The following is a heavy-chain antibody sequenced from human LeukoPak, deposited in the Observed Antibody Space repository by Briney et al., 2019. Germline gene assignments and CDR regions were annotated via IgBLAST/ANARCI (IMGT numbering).Heavy chain of an antibody. Sequence: SETLSLTCTVSGGSISSGDYYWSWIRQPPGKGLEWIGYIYYSGSTNYNPSLKSRVTISVDTSKNQFSLKLSSVTAADTAVYYCARRNYGDYGFDYWGQGTLVTVSS. CDR2: IYYSGST. CDR1: GGSISSGDYY. CDR3: ARRNYGDYGFDY. D-gene: IGHD4-17*01. J-gene: IGHJ4*02. V-gene: IGHV4-61*08.